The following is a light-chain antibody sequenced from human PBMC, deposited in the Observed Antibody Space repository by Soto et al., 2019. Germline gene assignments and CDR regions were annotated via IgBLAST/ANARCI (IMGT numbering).Light chain of an antibody. CDR3: LQDYGYPRT. CDR1: QDIKGD. V-gene: IGKV1-6*01. CDR2: AAS. J-gene: IGKJ1*01. Sequence: AIQMTQSPSSLSASVGDRVTITCRASQDIKGDLSWYQQKPGKAPKLLIYAASSLESGVPSRFSGSVSGTEFTLTISSLQPEDFATYYCLQDYGYPRTFGQGTKVDIK.